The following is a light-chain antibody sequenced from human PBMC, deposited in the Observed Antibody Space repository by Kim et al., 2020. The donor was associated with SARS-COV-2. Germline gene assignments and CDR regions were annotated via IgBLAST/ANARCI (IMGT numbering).Light chain of an antibody. Sequence: ASVGDTVTITCRASQTIVTYLNWYQQKPGRAPNLLIFGASSLQSGVPSRFSGSGSGTDFTLTISSLQPEDFAIYYCQQSYSTPLTFGQGTKLEI. CDR1: QTIVTY. CDR3: QQSYSTPLT. J-gene: IGKJ2*01. CDR2: GAS. V-gene: IGKV1-39*01.